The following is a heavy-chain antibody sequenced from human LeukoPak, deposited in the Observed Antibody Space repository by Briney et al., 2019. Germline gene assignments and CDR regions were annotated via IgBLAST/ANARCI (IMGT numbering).Heavy chain of an antibody. CDR2: ISSSTSNI. Sequence: PGGSLRLSCVGSGFHFRLYNMNWVRQAPGKGLEWVSYISSSTSNIYYADSVKGRFTISGDNAKSSLYLQMNSLRAEDTAVYYCARDRNSDWYFDLWGRGTLVTVSS. CDR3: ARDRNSDWYFDL. CDR1: GFHFRLYN. V-gene: IGHV3-48*01. D-gene: IGHD1-14*01. J-gene: IGHJ2*01.